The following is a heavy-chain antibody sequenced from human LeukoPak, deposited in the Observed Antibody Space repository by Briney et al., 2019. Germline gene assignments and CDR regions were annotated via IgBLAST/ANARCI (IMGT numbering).Heavy chain of an antibody. V-gene: IGHV1-69*13. J-gene: IGHJ6*03. CDR2: IIPIFGTA. CDR3: AREPLTGYSSGWYSDYYMDV. Sequence: ASVKVSCKASGGTFSSYAISWVRQAPGQGLEWMGGIIPIFGTANYAQKFQGRVTITADESTSTAYMELRSLRSDDTAVYYCAREPLTGYSSGWYSDYYMDVWGKGTTVTISS. D-gene: IGHD6-19*01. CDR1: GGTFSSYA.